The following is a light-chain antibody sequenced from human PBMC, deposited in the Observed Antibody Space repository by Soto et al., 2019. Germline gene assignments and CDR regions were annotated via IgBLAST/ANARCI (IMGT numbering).Light chain of an antibody. Sequence: DIQMTQSPSSLSASVGDRVTITCRASQSISSYLNWYQQKPGKAPKLLIYAASSLQSGVPSRFSGSGSGTDFTLTISSLQPEDFATYYCQQSYCPHLFGGWPK. CDR1: QSISSY. V-gene: IGKV1-39*01. J-gene: IGKJ4*01. CDR3: QQSYCPHL. CDR2: AAS.